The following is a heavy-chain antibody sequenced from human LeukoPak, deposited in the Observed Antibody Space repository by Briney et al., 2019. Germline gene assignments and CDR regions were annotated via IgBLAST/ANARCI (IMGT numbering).Heavy chain of an antibody. D-gene: IGHD5-18*01. Sequence: SSETLSLTCTVSGGSISSSSYYWGWIRQPPGKGLEWIGSIYYSGSTYYNPSLKSRVTISVDTSKNQFSLKLSSVTAADTAVYYCAMGIQLQGYFDYWGQGTLVTVSS. CDR1: GGSISSSSYY. J-gene: IGHJ4*02. V-gene: IGHV4-39*01. CDR3: AMGIQLQGYFDY. CDR2: IYYSGST.